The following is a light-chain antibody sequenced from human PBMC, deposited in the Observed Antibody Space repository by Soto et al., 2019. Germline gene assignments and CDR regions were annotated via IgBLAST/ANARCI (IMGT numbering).Light chain of an antibody. V-gene: IGKV1-5*03. J-gene: IGKJ4*01. Sequence: DIQITQSPSTLSASVGDRVTITCRASQSISNWLAWYQQKPGKAPKLLIYKASSLESGVPSRFSGSGSGTEFTLTIRSLQPDDLATSYCQQYYTYSSLTLGGGTKVDXK. CDR2: KAS. CDR3: QQYYTYSSLT. CDR1: QSISNW.